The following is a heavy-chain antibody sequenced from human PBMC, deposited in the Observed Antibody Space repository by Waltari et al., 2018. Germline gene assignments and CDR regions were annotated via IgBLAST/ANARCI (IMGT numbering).Heavy chain of an antibody. J-gene: IGHJ5*02. CDR2: MNPNSGNT. D-gene: IGHD6-13*01. CDR3: ARESPPAHSSSWYEGNWFDP. CDR1: GYTFTSYD. V-gene: IGHV1-8*01. Sequence: QVQLVQSGAAVKKPGASVTVSCKASGYTFTSYDINWVRPATGPGLGWMGWMNPNSGNTGYAQKFQGRVTMTRNTSISTAYMELSSLRSEDTAVYYCARESPPAHSSSWYEGNWFDPWGQGTLVTVSS.